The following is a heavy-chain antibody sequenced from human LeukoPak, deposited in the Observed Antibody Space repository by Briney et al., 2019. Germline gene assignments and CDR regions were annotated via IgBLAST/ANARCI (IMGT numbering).Heavy chain of an antibody. CDR3: ARDGGEI. D-gene: IGHD5-24*01. CDR2: INPKSGDT. V-gene: IGHV1-2*02. CDR1: GYTFTNYG. J-gene: IGHJ4*02. Sequence: GASVKVSCKASGYTFTNYGVSWVRQAPGQGLQWMGWINPKSGDTNYAQKFQGRVTMTRDTSISAAYMELRSLRSDDTAVYYCARDGGEIWGQGTLVTVSS.